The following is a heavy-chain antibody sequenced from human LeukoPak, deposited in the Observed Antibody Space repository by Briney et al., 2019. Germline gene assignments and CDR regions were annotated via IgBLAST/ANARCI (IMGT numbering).Heavy chain of an antibody. D-gene: IGHD6-19*01. V-gene: IGHV3-53*01. CDR1: GFSASNTY. CDR2: IYTGGSA. CDR3: ARDAYSSGWYRWFDP. J-gene: IGHJ5*02. Sequence: GGSLRLSSAASGFSASNTYISWVRQAPGRGLEWVSVIYTGGSAYYAESVKGRFTISRDNSKNTLYLQMSSLRAEDTAVYYCARDAYSSGWYRWFDPWRQGTLVTVSS.